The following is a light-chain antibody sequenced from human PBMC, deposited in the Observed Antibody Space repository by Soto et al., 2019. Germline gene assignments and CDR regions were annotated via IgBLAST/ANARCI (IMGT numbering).Light chain of an antibody. V-gene: IGKV1-5*03. CDR1: QSISNY. J-gene: IGKJ1*01. Sequence: DIQMTQSPSTLSASVGDTVTITCRTSQSISNYLAWYQHKLGKAPKLLIYKASSLQSGVPLRFSGSGSGTEFTLTIRSLQPDDVATYYCQQYHSYSTFGQGTRVEIK. CDR3: QQYHSYST. CDR2: KAS.